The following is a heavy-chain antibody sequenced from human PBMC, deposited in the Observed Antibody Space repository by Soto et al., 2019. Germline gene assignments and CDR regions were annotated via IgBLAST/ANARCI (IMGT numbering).Heavy chain of an antibody. CDR1: GFTFNSYV. D-gene: IGHD2-15*01. J-gene: IGHJ5*02. CDR3: TKNCRSGVSGPNWFDP. Sequence: EVQLLESGGGLVQPGGSLRLSCAASGFTFNSYVMSWVRQAPGKGLEWVSGISGSGSDTYYADSVKGRFTISRDNSKNTLYLQMNSLIAEDTALYYCTKNCRSGVSGPNWFDPWGQGTLVTVSS. V-gene: IGHV3-23*01. CDR2: ISGSGSDT.